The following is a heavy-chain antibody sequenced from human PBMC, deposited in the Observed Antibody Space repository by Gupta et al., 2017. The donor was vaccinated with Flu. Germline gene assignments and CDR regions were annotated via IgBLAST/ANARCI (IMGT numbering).Heavy chain of an antibody. Sequence: QVQLVESGGGVVQPGRSLRLSCTASGFIFSCYGMHWVRQAPGKGLEWLTVMSNDGSNKYYADSVRGRFTISRDNSKNTLFLQMNSLRAEDTAVYYCARDSGWKYFDYWGQGTLVTVSS. V-gene: IGHV3-30*03. J-gene: IGHJ4*02. D-gene: IGHD1-1*01. CDR1: GFIFSCYG. CDR2: MSNDGSNK. CDR3: ARDSGWKYFDY.